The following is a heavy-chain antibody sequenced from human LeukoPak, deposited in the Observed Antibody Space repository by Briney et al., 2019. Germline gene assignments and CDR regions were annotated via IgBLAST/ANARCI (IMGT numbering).Heavy chain of an antibody. CDR2: FFTGGST. J-gene: IGHJ4*02. CDR1: GGSMGSSY. D-gene: IGHD2/OR15-2a*01. Sequence: SETLSLTCKVSGGSMGSSYWSWHRQTAAKGLEWIGRFFTGGSTYYNPSLESRVTISVDTSMNQFSLKVTSVTAADTAVYYCAGHHPRNTVDFWGQGTLVTVSS. CDR3: AGHHPRNTVDF. V-gene: IGHV4-4*07.